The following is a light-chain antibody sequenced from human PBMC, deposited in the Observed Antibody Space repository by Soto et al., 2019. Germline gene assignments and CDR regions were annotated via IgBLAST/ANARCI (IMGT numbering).Light chain of an antibody. CDR1: SSDVGGDKY. CDR3: CSYAGSYTVV. V-gene: IGLV2-11*01. Sequence: QSVLTQPRSVSGSPGQSVTISCTGTSSDVGGDKYVSWYQQHPGKAPKLMIYDINKRPSGVPDRFSGSKSGNTASLTISGLQAEDEGDYYCCSYAGSYTVVFGGGTKLTVL. J-gene: IGLJ2*01. CDR2: DIN.